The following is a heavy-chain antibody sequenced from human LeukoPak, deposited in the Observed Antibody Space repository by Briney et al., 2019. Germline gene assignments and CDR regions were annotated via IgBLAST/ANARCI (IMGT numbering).Heavy chain of an antibody. CDR2: ISSSSYI. Sequence: SGGSLRLSCAASGFTFSSYSMNWVRQAPGKGLEWVSSISSSSYIYYADSVKGRFTISRDNAKNSLYLQMNSLRAEDTAVYYCARAPDSSGYSNFDYWGQGTLVTVSS. J-gene: IGHJ4*02. CDR1: GFTFSSYS. CDR3: ARAPDSSGYSNFDY. V-gene: IGHV3-21*01. D-gene: IGHD3-22*01.